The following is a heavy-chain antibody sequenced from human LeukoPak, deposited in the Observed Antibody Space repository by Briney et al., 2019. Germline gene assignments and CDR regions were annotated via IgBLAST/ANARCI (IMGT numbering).Heavy chain of an antibody. Sequence: PGGSLRLSCTSSGFTFSGYAMNWVRQAPGKGLEWVSYISSSSGTIYYADSVKGRFTISRDNAKRSLYLQINSLRAEDTAVYYCARALRGYYDGSGQALGYWGQGTLVTVSS. CDR2: ISSSSGTI. V-gene: IGHV3-48*04. D-gene: IGHD3-22*01. CDR3: ARALRGYYDGSGQALGY. CDR1: GFTFSGYA. J-gene: IGHJ4*02.